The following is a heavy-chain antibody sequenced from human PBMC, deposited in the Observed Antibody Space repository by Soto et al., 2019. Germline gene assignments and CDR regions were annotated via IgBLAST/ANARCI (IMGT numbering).Heavy chain of an antibody. CDR1: GYSFTSYW. V-gene: IGHV5-51*01. Sequence: GESLKISCKGSGYSFTSYWIGWVRQMPGKGLEWMGIIYPGDSDTRYSPSFQGQVTISADKSISTAYLQWSSLKASDTAMYYCASLVVVAATPYYFDYWGQGTLVTVSS. J-gene: IGHJ4*02. CDR2: IYPGDSDT. CDR3: ASLVVVAATPYYFDY. D-gene: IGHD2-15*01.